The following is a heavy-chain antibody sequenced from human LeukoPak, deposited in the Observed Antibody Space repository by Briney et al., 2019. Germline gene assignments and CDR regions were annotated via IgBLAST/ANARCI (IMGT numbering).Heavy chain of an antibody. J-gene: IGHJ4*02. Sequence: PGGSLRLSCAASGFTFSSYEMNWVRQAPGKGLEWVSYISSSGSTIYYADSVKGRFTISRDNAKNSLYLQMNSLRAEDTAVYYCARGTDYVWGSYPSYFDYWGQGTLVTVSS. D-gene: IGHD3-16*01. CDR3: ARGTDYVWGSYPSYFDY. CDR1: GFTFSSYE. CDR2: ISSSGSTI. V-gene: IGHV3-48*03.